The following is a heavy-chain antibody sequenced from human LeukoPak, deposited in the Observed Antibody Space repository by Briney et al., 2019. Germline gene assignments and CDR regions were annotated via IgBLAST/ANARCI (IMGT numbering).Heavy chain of an antibody. CDR3: TRDVVAGLYYYYYYYMDV. V-gene: IGHV3-49*03. J-gene: IGHJ6*03. CDR1: GFTFGDYA. Sequence: QPEGSLRLSCTASGFTFGDYAMSWFRQAPGKGLEWVGFIRSKAYGGTTEYAASVKGRFTISRDDSKSIAYLQMNSLKTEDTAVYYCTRDVVAGLYYYYYYYMDVWGKGTTVTVSS. D-gene: IGHD6-19*01. CDR2: IRSKAYGGTT.